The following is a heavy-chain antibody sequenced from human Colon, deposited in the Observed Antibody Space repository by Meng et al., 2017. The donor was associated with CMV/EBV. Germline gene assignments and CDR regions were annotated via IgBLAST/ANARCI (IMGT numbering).Heavy chain of an antibody. V-gene: IGHV4-31*02. CDR2: RYYTGRT. CDR1: GGSFTIAGNH. CDR3: ASYYMGVGGLGP. D-gene: IGHD3-10*01. J-gene: IGHJ5*02. Sequence: VSGGSFTIAGNHWSWSRQLPGEGLEWIGQRYYTGRTYDNPPLKGRALISQDTSKNQFSLKLNSVTAAYTAVYYCASYYMGVGGLGPWGQGTLVTVSS.